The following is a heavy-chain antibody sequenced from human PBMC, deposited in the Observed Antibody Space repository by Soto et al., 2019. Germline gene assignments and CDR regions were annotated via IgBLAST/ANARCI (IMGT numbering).Heavy chain of an antibody. V-gene: IGHV4-59*01. D-gene: IGHD6-19*01. CDR1: GGSINSYY. CDR3: ARVPWQWLGGYAFDI. CDR2: IYYSGST. Sequence: QVQLQESGPGLVKPSETLSLTCTVSGGSINSYYWSWIRQPPGKGLEWIGYIYYSGSTNYNPSLKSRASISVDTSKNQFTLKLSSVTAADTAVYDCARVPWQWLGGYAFDIWGQGTMVTVSS. J-gene: IGHJ3*02.